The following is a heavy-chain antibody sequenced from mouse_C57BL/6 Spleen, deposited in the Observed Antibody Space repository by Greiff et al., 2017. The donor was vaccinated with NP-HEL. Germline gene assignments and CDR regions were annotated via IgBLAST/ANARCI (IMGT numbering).Heavy chain of an antibody. D-gene: IGHD1-1*01. V-gene: IGHV5-17*01. J-gene: IGHJ1*03. Sequence: EVQVVESGGGLVKPGGSLKLSCAASGFTFSDYGMHWVRQAPEKGLEWVAYISSGSSTIYYADTVKGRFNISRDNAKNTLFLQMTSLRSEDTAMYYCARKYYGSEGYWYFDVWGTGTTVTVSS. CDR1: GFTFSDYG. CDR3: ARKYYGSEGYWYFDV. CDR2: ISSGSSTI.